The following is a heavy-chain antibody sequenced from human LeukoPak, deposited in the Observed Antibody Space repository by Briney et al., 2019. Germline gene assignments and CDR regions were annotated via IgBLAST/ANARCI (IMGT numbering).Heavy chain of an antibody. Sequence: GGSLRLSCAASGFTFSSYVMSWFRQAPGKGLEWVSAISGSGGSTYYADSVKGRFTISRDNSKNTLYLQMNSLRAEDTAVYYCARDPYSGLFDSWGQGTLVTVSS. D-gene: IGHD4-11*01. J-gene: IGHJ4*02. CDR2: ISGSGGST. CDR1: GFTFSSYV. V-gene: IGHV3-23*01. CDR3: ARDPYSGLFDS.